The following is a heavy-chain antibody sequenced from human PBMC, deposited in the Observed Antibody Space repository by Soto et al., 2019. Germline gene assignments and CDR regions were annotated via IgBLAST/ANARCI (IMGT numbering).Heavy chain of an antibody. J-gene: IGHJ4*02. CDR2: IYHSGST. CDR3: ASSHYHDTSGYYRFDS. CDR1: GGSISSGGYS. D-gene: IGHD3-22*01. Sequence: PSETLSLTCVVSGGSISSGGYSWSWIRQPPGRGLEWIGNIYHSGSTDYNPSLKSRVTISVDRSKNQFSLKLTSVTAADTAVYYCASSHYHDTSGYYRFDSWGQGTLVTVSS. V-gene: IGHV4-30-2*01.